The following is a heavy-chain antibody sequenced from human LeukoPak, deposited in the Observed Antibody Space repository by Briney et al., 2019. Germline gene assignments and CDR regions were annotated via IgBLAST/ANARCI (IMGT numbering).Heavy chain of an antibody. CDR3: AKDEYSGSYLAPDY. Sequence: GGSLRLSCAASGFTFSSYAMSWVRQAPGKGLECVSAISGSGGSTYYAASVKGRFTISRDNSKNTLYLQMNSLRAEDTAVYYCAKDEYSGSYLAPDYWGQGTLVTVSS. D-gene: IGHD1-26*01. V-gene: IGHV3-23*01. CDR1: GFTFSSYA. CDR2: ISGSGGST. J-gene: IGHJ4*02.